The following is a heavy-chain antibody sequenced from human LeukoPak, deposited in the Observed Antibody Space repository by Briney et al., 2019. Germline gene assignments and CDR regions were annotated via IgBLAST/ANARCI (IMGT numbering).Heavy chain of an antibody. J-gene: IGHJ6*03. D-gene: IGHD2-2*02. CDR3: ARRPLGAIPFGRNYYYYYYMDV. V-gene: IGHV3-48*04. CDR1: GFNFSSYW. Sequence: GGSLRLSCAASGFNFSSYWMNWVRQAPGKGLEWISYISSSGSTIYYADSVKGRFTISRDNAKNSLYLQMNSLRAEDTAVYYCARRPLGAIPFGRNYYYYYYMDVWGKGTTVTISS. CDR2: ISSSGSTI.